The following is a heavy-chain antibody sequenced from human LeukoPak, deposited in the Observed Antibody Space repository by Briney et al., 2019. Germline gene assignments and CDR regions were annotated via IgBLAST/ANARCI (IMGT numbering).Heavy chain of an antibody. V-gene: IGHV3-23*01. J-gene: IGHJ5*02. D-gene: IGHD2-2*01. CDR1: GFTFSSYA. Sequence: GSLRLSCAASGFTFSSYAMSWVRQAPGKGLEWVSAISGSGGSTYYADSVKGRFTISRDNSKNTLYLQMNSLRAEDTAVYYCAKVAGYCSSTSCPPNWFDPWGQGTLVTVSS. CDR3: AKVAGYCSSTSCPPNWFDP. CDR2: ISGSGGST.